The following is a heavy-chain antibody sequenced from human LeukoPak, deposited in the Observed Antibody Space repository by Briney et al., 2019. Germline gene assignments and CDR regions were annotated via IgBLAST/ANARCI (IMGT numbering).Heavy chain of an antibody. V-gene: IGHV1-69*05. D-gene: IGHD5-24*01. J-gene: IGHJ4*02. CDR2: IIPIFGTA. Sequence: SSVKVSCKASRRPFSSYAISWVRQAPGQGLEWMGGIIPIFGTANYAQKFQGRVTITTDECTSTAYMELSRLRSEDTAVYDCASKVRGDGYNFNYFDFWGQGTLVTVSS. CDR1: RRPFSSYA. CDR3: ASKVRGDGYNFNYFDF.